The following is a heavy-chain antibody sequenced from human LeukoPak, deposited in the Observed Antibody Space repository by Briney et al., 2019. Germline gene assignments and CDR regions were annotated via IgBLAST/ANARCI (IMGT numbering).Heavy chain of an antibody. Sequence: EESLKISCKGSGYSFTSNWIGWVRQMPGKGLEWMGVIYPSDSDTRYSLSFQGQVTISADKSISTAYLQWRSLKVSDSAMYYCARLTAVVTFDYWGQGTLVTISS. CDR2: IYPSDSDT. J-gene: IGHJ4*02. CDR3: ARLTAVVTFDY. CDR1: GYSFTSNW. D-gene: IGHD4-23*01. V-gene: IGHV5-51*01.